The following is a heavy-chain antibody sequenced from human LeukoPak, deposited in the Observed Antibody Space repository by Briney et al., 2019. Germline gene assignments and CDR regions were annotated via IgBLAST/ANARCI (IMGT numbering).Heavy chain of an antibody. D-gene: IGHD6-19*01. V-gene: IGHV3-20*04. J-gene: IGHJ3*02. Sequence: GGSLRLSCAASGFTFDDYGMSWARQAPGKGLEWVSGINWDGGSTGYADSEKGRFTISRDNAKNFLYLQMNSLRAEDTALYYCARTVSSAGWSDDAFDIWGQGTMVTVSS. CDR3: ARTVSSAGWSDDAFDI. CDR1: GFTFDDYG. CDR2: INWDGGST.